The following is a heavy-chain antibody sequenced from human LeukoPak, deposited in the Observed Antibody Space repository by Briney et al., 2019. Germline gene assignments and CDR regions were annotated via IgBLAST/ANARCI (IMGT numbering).Heavy chain of an antibody. V-gene: IGHV1-69*04. CDR1: GGTFSSYA. J-gene: IGHJ4*02. CDR2: IIPILGIA. CDR3: ARDITLTAGTPGY. D-gene: IGHD2-15*01. Sequence: SVKVSCKASGGTFSSYAISWVRQAPGQGLEWMGRIIPILGIANYAQKFQGRVTMTTDASTSTAYMELRSLRSDDTAVYYCARDITLTAGTPGYWGQGTLVTVSS.